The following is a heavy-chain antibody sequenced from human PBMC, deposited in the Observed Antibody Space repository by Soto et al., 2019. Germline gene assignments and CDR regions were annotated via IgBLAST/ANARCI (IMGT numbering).Heavy chain of an antibody. D-gene: IGHD3-3*01. Sequence: EVQLVESGGGLVQPGGSLRLSCSASGFTFSSYAMHWVRQAPGKGLEYVSAISSNGGSTYYADSVKGRFTISRDNSKNTRYLQMSSLRAEDTAVYYCVKDFYEARLRFLEWLPGQYFQHWGQGTLVTVSS. CDR1: GFTFSSYA. CDR2: ISSNGGST. J-gene: IGHJ1*01. CDR3: VKDFYEARLRFLEWLPGQYFQH. V-gene: IGHV3-64D*06.